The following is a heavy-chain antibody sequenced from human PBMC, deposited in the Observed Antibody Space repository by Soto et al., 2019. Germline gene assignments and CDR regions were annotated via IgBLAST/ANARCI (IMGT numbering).Heavy chain of an antibody. CDR3: ARYSGSYGFDL. Sequence: ASVKVSCKASGYSFTGNSMHWVRQAPGQGLEWLGWINPNNGGTNYAQKFQGWVTMTRDTSVSTAYMDLNRLKSDDTAVYYCARYSGSYGFDLWGRGTLVTVS. CDR1: GYSFTGNS. D-gene: IGHD1-26*01. V-gene: IGHV1-2*04. CDR2: INPNNGGT. J-gene: IGHJ2*01.